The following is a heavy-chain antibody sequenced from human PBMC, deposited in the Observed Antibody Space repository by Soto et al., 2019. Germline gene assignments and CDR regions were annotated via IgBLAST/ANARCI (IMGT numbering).Heavy chain of an antibody. Sequence: PSETLSLTCTVSDGSISTYFCNWIRQPAGKGLEWIGRIDNSGNTNYNPSLKSRVTMSADTSRNQFSLKLNSVTAADTAVYYCARGGQDFWSGYPEAFDFWGPGTLVTVSS. CDR2: IDNSGNT. CDR3: ARGGQDFWSGYPEAFDF. D-gene: IGHD3-3*01. CDR1: DGSISTYF. V-gene: IGHV4-4*07. J-gene: IGHJ4*02.